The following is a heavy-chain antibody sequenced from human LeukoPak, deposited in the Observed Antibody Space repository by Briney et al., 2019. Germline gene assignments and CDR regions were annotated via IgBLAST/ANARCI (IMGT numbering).Heavy chain of an antibody. V-gene: IGHV4-59*01. CDR2: IYYSGST. J-gene: IGHJ5*02. CDR1: GGSISSYY. CDR3: AGSGSLMVYANPFDP. Sequence: EPSETLSLTCTVSGGSISSYYWSWIRQPPGKGLEWNGYIYYSGSTNYNPSLKSRVTISVDTSKNQFSLKLSSVTAADTAVYYCAGSGSLMVYANPFDPWGHGTLVTVSS. D-gene: IGHD2-8*01.